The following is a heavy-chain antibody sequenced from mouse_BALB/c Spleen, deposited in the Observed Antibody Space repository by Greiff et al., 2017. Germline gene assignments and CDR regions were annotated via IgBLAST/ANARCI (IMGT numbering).Heavy chain of an antibody. CDR1: GYTFSSYW. J-gene: IGHJ4*01. Sequence: QVQLQQSGAELMKPGASVKISCKATGYTFSSYWIEWVKQRPGHGLEWIGEILPGSGSTNYNEKFKGKATFTADTSSNTAYMQLSSLTSEDSAVYYCARGVYYRYDGAMDYWGQGTSVTVSS. CDR2: ILPGSGST. CDR3: ARGVYYRYDGAMDY. D-gene: IGHD2-14*01. V-gene: IGHV1-9*01.